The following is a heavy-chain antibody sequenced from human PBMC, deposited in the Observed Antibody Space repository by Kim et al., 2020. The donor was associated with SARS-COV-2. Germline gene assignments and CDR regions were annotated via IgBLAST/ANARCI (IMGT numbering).Heavy chain of an antibody. J-gene: IGHJ6*03. V-gene: IGHV3-43*02. Sequence: GGSLRLSCAASGFTFDDYAMHWVRQAPGKGLEWVSLISGDGGSTYYADSVKGRFTISRDNSKNSLYLQMNSLRTEDTALYYCSSVRPNRYYYYYMDVGGKGTAVAVSS. CDR2: ISGDGGST. CDR3: SSVRPNRYYYYYMDV. D-gene: IGHD6-25*01. CDR1: GFTFDDYA.